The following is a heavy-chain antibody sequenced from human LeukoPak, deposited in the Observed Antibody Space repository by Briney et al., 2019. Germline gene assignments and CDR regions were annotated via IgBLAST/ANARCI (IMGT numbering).Heavy chain of an antibody. CDR1: GYTFTSFD. Sequence: ASVKVSCKASGYTFTSFDFNWVRQATGQGLEWMGWMKSNNGHTGYAQKFQGRVTMTRDTSTSTVYMELSSLRSEDTAVYYCARQSPDYYDSSGVPDYWGQGTLVTVSS. D-gene: IGHD3-22*01. V-gene: IGHV1-8*01. CDR3: ARQSPDYYDSSGVPDY. J-gene: IGHJ4*02. CDR2: MKSNNGHT.